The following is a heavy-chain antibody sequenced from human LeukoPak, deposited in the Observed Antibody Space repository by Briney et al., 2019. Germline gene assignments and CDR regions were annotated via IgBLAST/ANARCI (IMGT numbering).Heavy chain of an antibody. Sequence: ASVKVSCKASGYTFTSYDINWVRQATGQGLEWMGWMNPNSGNTGYAQKFQGRVTMTRNTSISTAYMELSSLRSEDTAVYYCAIKPYCDFWSGYFYWGQGTLVTVSS. J-gene: IGHJ4*02. CDR3: AIKPYCDFWSGYFY. CDR1: GYTFTSYD. V-gene: IGHV1-8*01. D-gene: IGHD3-3*01. CDR2: MNPNSGNT.